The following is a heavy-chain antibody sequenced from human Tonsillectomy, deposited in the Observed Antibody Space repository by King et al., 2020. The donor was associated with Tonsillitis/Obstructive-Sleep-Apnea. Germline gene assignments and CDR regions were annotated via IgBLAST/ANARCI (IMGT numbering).Heavy chain of an antibody. D-gene: IGHD2-15*01. CDR1: GFTFSDYY. Sequence: VQLVESGGGLVKPGGSLRLSCAASGFTFSDYYMSWIRQAPGKGLEWVSYISSSSSYTNYADSVRGRFTLSRDNAKNSLYLQMNSLTAEDTAVYYWARDQRGYCSGGSCSDAFDIWGQGTMVTVSS. J-gene: IGHJ3*02. V-gene: IGHV3-11*05. CDR3: ARDQRGYCSGGSCSDAFDI. CDR2: ISSSSSYT.